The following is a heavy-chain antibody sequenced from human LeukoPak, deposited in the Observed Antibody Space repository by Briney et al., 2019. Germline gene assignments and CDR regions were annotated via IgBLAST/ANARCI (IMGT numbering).Heavy chain of an antibody. CDR2: ISSSSSYI. V-gene: IGHV3-21*01. J-gene: IGHJ5*02. CDR1: GFTFTIFG. CDR3: ARAHIVVVVAATRGWFDP. D-gene: IGHD2-15*01. Sequence: MTGGSLRLSCAASGFTFTIFGLNWVRQAPGKGLEWVSSISSSSSYIYYADSVKGRFTISRDNAKNSLYLQMNSLRAEDTAVYYCARAHIVVVVAATRGWFDPWGQGTLVTVSS.